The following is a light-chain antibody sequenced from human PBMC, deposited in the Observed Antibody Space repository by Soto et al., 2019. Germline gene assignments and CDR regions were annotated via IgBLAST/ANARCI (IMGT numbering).Light chain of an antibody. CDR3: SAYSTGNTCV. CDR1: SSDIGVYNY. J-gene: IGLJ1*01. Sequence: QSVLTQPASVSGSPGQSITFSCTGTSSDIGVYNYVSWYQQHPGKAPKLMIYEVNNRPSGVSNRFSGSKSGNTASLTIYGFQAEDDADYYCSAYSTGNTCVFGTGTDVTV. CDR2: EVN. V-gene: IGLV2-14*01.